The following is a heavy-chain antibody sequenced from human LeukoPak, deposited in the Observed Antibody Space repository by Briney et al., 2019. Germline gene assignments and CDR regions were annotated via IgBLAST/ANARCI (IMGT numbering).Heavy chain of an antibody. Sequence: GGSLRLSCAASGFTFSSYWMSWVRQVPGKGLEWVANIKQDGSEKYYVDSVKGRFTFSRDNAKNSLCLQMSSLRAEDTAVYHCARVDYGDYIDSWGQGTLVTVSS. J-gene: IGHJ4*02. D-gene: IGHD4-17*01. CDR2: IKQDGSEK. CDR3: ARVDYGDYIDS. CDR1: GFTFSSYW. V-gene: IGHV3-7*04.